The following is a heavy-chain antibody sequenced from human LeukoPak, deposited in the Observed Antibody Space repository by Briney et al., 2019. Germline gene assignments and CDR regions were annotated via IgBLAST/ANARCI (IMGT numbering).Heavy chain of an antibody. D-gene: IGHD2-15*01. V-gene: IGHV4-38-2*02. Sequence: PSETLSLTCTVSGYSISSGYYWGWIRQPPGKGLEWIGSIYHSGSTYYNPSLKSRVTISVDTSKNQFSPKLSSVTAADTAVYYCARDLFVGTIGYCSGGSCRWGGQGTMVTVSS. CDR3: ARDLFVGTIGYCSGGSCRW. CDR1: GYSISSGYY. CDR2: IYHSGST. J-gene: IGHJ3*01.